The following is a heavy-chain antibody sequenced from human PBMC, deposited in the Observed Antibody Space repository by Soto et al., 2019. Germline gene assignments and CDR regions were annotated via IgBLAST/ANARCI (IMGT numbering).Heavy chain of an antibody. D-gene: IGHD1-20*01. CDR2: IIPILGIA. CDR1: GGTFSSYT. Sequence: ASVKVSCKASGGTFSSYTISWVRQAPGQGLEWMGRIIPILGIANYAQKFQGRVTITADKSTSTAYMELSSLRSEDTAVYYCARDRRVTGTTGAGFSYFDYWGQGTLVTVSS. J-gene: IGHJ4*02. V-gene: IGHV1-69*04. CDR3: ARDRRVTGTTGAGFSYFDY.